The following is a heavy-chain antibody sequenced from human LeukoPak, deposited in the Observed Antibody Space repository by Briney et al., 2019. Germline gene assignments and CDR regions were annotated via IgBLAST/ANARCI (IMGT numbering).Heavy chain of an antibody. D-gene: IGHD3-10*01. V-gene: IGHV4-34*01. CDR2: INHSGST. CDR3: ARTYYYGSGIYGMDV. Sequence: PSETLSLTCAVYGGSFSGYYWSWIRQPPGKGLEWIGEINHSGSTNYNPSLKSRVTISVDTSKNQFSLKLSSVTAADTAVYYCARTYYYGSGIYGMDVWGQGITVTVSS. CDR1: GGSFSGYY. J-gene: IGHJ6*02.